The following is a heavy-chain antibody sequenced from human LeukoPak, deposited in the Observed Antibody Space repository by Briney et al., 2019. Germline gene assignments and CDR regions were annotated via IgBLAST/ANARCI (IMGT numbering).Heavy chain of an antibody. J-gene: IGHJ4*02. Sequence: GRSLRLSCAASGFTFSSYAMHWVRQAPGKGLEWVAVISYDGSSKYYADSVKGRFTISRDNSKNTLYLQMNSLRAEDTAVYYCARTRDYYDSSGYNYWGQGTLVTVSS. CDR2: ISYDGSSK. CDR3: ARTRDYYDSSGYNY. D-gene: IGHD3-22*01. CDR1: GFTFSSYA. V-gene: IGHV3-30-3*01.